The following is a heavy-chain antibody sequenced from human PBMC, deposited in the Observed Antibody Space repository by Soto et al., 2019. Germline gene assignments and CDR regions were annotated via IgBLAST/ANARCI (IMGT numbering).Heavy chain of an antibody. Sequence: NPGGSLRLSCAASGFTFSSYSMNWVRQAPGKGLEWVSSISSSSSYIYYADSVKGRFTISRDNAKNSLYLQMNSLRAEDTAVYYCARGNGPIRGAFDIWGQGTMVTVSS. CDR2: ISSSSSYI. D-gene: IGHD2-8*01. CDR3: ARGNGPIRGAFDI. J-gene: IGHJ3*02. CDR1: GFTFSSYS. V-gene: IGHV3-21*01.